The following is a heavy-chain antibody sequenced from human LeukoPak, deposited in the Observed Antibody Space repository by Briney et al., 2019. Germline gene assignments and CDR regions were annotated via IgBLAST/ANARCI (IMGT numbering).Heavy chain of an antibody. J-gene: IGHJ3*02. CDR3: ARKYSSRSDAFDI. Sequence: SETLSLTCTVSGGSISSGSYYWSWIRQPAGKGLEWIGRIYTSGSTNYNPSLKRRVTISVDTSKNQFSLNLSSVTAADTAVYYCARKYSSRSDAFDIWGQGTLVTVSS. CDR2: IYTSGST. CDR1: GGSISSGSYY. D-gene: IGHD6-13*01. V-gene: IGHV4-61*02.